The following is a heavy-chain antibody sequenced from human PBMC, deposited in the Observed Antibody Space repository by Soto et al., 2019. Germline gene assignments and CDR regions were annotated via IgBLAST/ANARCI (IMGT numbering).Heavy chain of an antibody. V-gene: IGHV4-39*01. CDR3: ARIKMVGVLTDYMDV. D-gene: IGHD3-3*01. Sequence: QVQLRESGPGLVKPSETLSLSCAVSGDSISSSSSHYWGWIRQPPGQGLEWIANMYYSGSTYYNPSIRSRVTISLETAENQGSRKLASVTAADTAVDYGARIKMVGVLTDYMDVWGEGTTVTVSS. J-gene: IGHJ6*03. CDR2: MYYSGST. CDR1: GDSISSSSSHY.